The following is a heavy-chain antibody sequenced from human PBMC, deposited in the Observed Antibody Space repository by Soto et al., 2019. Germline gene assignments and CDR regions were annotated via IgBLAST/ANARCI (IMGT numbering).Heavy chain of an antibody. CDR1: GFTFSSYG. Sequence: EVQLLESGGGLVQPGGSLRLSCAASGFTFSSYGMSWVRQAPGKGLEWVSAISSSGGSAYCADSVKGRFTISRDNSKNTLYLQMNSLRAEDTAVYYCARGATSPSYWGQGTLVTVSS. CDR2: ISSSGGSA. V-gene: IGHV3-23*01. J-gene: IGHJ4*02. CDR3: ARGATSPSY.